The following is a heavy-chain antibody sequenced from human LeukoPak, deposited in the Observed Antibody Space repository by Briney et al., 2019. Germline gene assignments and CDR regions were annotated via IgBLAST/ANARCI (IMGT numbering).Heavy chain of an antibody. J-gene: IGHJ4*02. Sequence: PGGSLTLSCAASGFPFSAYSMNWVRRAPGKGLEWVSSISGSSAYVYYADSVKGRFTVSRDNAKNSLYLQMSSLRAEDTAVYYCAKAYYDSSGYSYYFDYWGQGTPVTVSS. CDR2: ISGSSAYV. CDR3: AKAYYDSSGYSYYFDY. V-gene: IGHV3-21*01. CDR1: GFPFSAYS. D-gene: IGHD3-22*01.